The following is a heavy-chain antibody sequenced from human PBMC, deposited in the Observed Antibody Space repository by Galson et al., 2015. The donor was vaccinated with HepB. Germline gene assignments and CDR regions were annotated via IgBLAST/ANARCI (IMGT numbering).Heavy chain of an antibody. CDR2: IRSSSSYI. CDR3: ARTPKAIAAAGKGGPIDY. Sequence: SLRLSCAASGFTCNSYNMNWVRQAPGKGLEWVSSIRSSSSYISYADSVKGRFTISRDNAKNSLYLQMNSLRAEDTAVYYCARTPKAIAAAGKGGPIDYWGQGTLVTVSS. J-gene: IGHJ4*02. V-gene: IGHV3-21*01. CDR1: GFTCNSYN. D-gene: IGHD6-13*01.